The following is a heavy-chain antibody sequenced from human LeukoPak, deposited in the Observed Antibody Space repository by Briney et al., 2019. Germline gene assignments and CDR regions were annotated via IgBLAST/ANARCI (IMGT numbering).Heavy chain of an antibody. CDR3: VRDKTFEVVNYFDY. J-gene: IGHJ4*02. Sequence: SETLSLTCTVSGGSISSGSYYWGWIRQPPGKGLEWIGSIYYSGSTYYNPSLESRITISLDTSKNHFSLKLTSVTAADTAVYYCVRDKTFEVVNYFDYWGQGTLVTVSS. D-gene: IGHD3-3*01. V-gene: IGHV4-39*07. CDR1: GGSISSGSYY. CDR2: IYYSGST.